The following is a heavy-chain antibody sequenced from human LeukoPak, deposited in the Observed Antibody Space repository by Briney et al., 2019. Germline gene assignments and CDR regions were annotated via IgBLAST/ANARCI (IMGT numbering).Heavy chain of an antibody. CDR2: ISYDGSNK. CDR1: GFTFSSYA. Sequence: YPGGSLRLSCAASGFTFSSYAMHWVRQAPGKGLEWVAVISYDGSNKYYADSVKGRFTISRDNSKNTLYLQMSSLRAEDTAVYYCARESRTDAFDIWGQGTMVTVSS. D-gene: IGHD5/OR15-5a*01. V-gene: IGHV3-30*04. J-gene: IGHJ3*02. CDR3: ARESRTDAFDI.